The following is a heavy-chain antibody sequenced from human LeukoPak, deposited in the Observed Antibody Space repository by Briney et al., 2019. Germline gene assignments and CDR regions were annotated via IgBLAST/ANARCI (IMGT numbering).Heavy chain of an antibody. J-gene: IGHJ4*02. CDR3: ARDACSGGSCYLGGFDY. V-gene: IGHV4-59*01. Sequence: PSETLSLTCTVSGGSISNYYWSWLRQPPGKGREWVGHIYYSGSTNYNPSLKSRITISVDTSKNQFSLKLSSVTAADTSVYYCARDACSGGSCYLGGFDYWGQGTLVTVSS. D-gene: IGHD2-15*01. CDR1: GGSISNYY. CDR2: IYYSGST.